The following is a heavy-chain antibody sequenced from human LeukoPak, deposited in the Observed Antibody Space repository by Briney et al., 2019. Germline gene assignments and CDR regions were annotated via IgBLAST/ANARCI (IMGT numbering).Heavy chain of an antibody. J-gene: IGHJ4*02. CDR2: ISAYNGDT. Sequence: ASVKGSCKAFGYTFTNFGITWVRQAPGQVLECMGWISAYNGDTKYGQNFQGRFTMTTDTSTTTAYMDLRSLNSDDTDVYYCGRVDMATTKDYWGQGTLVTVSS. V-gene: IGHV1-18*01. CDR1: GYTFTNFG. CDR3: GRVDMATTKDY. D-gene: IGHD5-24*01.